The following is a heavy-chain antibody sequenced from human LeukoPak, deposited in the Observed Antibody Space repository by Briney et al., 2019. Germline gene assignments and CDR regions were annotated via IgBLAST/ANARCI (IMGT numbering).Heavy chain of an antibody. D-gene: IGHD1-1*01. CDR2: IFYSGST. CDR3: ARLSWNEAEDY. J-gene: IGHJ4*02. Sequence: SETLSLTCAVSGYSISSGYYWGWIRQPPGRGLEWVGSIFYSGSTYYNPSLKSRVTISLDTSKNQFSLKLNSVTAADTAVYYCARLSWNEAEDYWGQGTLVTVSS. CDR1: GYSISSGYY. V-gene: IGHV4-38-2*01.